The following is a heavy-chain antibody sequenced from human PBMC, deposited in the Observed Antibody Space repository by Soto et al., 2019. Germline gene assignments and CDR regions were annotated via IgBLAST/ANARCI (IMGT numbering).Heavy chain of an antibody. J-gene: IGHJ6*02. CDR2: IIPAFGTT. CDR3: SRVPSQLLYGPTRNGMDV. Sequence: QVQLVQSGAAVSKPGSSVKVSCKASGGTFGIYAIGWVRQAPGQGLEWMGGIIPAFGTTKNAQKFQDRVYMTADESTNTVYMELRGLRLDDTAVSDCSRVPSQLLYGPTRNGMDVWGQGTTLIVSS. CDR1: GGTFGIYA. V-gene: IGHV1-69*01. D-gene: IGHD2-2*02.